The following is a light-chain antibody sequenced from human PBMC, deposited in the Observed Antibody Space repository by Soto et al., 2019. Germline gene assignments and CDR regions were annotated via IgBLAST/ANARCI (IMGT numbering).Light chain of an antibody. Sequence: DIVMTQSPATLSVAPGERVTFSCRASQGVSRKLAWYQHKPGQAPRLLISGASTGATGIPARFSGSGSGTEFTLTISSLQSADCAIYYCQQSHTWPITFGWATKVEIK. CDR3: QQSHTWPIT. CDR2: GAS. V-gene: IGKV3-15*01. CDR1: QGVSRK. J-gene: IGKJ4*01.